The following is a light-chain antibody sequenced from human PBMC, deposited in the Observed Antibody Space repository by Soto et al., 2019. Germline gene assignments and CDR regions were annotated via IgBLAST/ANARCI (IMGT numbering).Light chain of an antibody. Sequence: EIVLTQSPGTLSLSPGERATLSCRASQSVSSDYLAWYQLKPGQAPRLLIYGASSRATGIPDRFSGSGSGTDITLTISRLEPEDFAVYCLQQYDRSIQFTFGPGTKVDI. J-gene: IGKJ3*01. CDR2: GAS. CDR1: QSVSSDY. CDR3: QQYDRSIQFT. V-gene: IGKV3-20*01.